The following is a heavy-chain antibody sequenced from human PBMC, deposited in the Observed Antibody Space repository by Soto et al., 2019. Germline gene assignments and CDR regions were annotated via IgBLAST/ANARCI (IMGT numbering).Heavy chain of an antibody. CDR2: IIPIFGTA. J-gene: IGHJ4*02. CDR3: ARVPFDSSGYYYVYYFDY. V-gene: IGHV1-69*01. D-gene: IGHD3-22*01. Sequence: QVQLVQSGAEVKKPGSSVKVSCKASGGTFSSYAISWVRQAPGQGLEWMGGIIPIFGTANYAQKFQGRVTITADESTSTAYMELSSLRSEDTAVYYCARVPFDSSGYYYVYYFDYGGQGTLVTVSS. CDR1: GGTFSSYA.